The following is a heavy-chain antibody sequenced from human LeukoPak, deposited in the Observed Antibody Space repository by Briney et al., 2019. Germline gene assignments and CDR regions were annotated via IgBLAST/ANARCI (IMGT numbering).Heavy chain of an antibody. D-gene: IGHD2-21*02. J-gene: IGHJ4*02. V-gene: IGHV3-23*01. CDR1: GFTFSSYA. Sequence: GGSLRLSCAASGFTFSSYAMSWVRQAPGKGLEWVSAISGSGGSTYYADSVKGRFTISRDNSKNTLYLQMNSLRAEDTAVYYCAPDIGAYCGGDCINWGQGTLVTVSS. CDR2: ISGSGGST. CDR3: APDIGAYCGGDCIN.